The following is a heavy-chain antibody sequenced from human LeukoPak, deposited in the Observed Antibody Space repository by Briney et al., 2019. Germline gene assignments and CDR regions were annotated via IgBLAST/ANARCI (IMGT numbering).Heavy chain of an antibody. CDR2: ISPSGDIT. V-gene: IGHV3-23*01. Sequence: GGTLRLSCAASGFIFSSHGMNWVRQAPGEGLEWVSGISPSGDITYYADSVKGRFTISRDNSKNTLYLQMNSLRAEDTAVYYCARVTYGSGTYGALDYWGQGTLVTVSS. J-gene: IGHJ4*02. CDR3: ARVTYGSGTYGALDY. CDR1: GFIFSSHG. D-gene: IGHD3-10*01.